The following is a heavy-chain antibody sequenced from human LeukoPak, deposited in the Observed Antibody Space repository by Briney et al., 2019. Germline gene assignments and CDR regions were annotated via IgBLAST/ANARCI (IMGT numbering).Heavy chain of an antibody. CDR1: GFMFNDYA. CDR2: ISWNSGNM. V-gene: IGHV3-9*01. Sequence: PGGSLRPSCAPSGFMFNDYALHWVRQAPGKGLEWVSSISWNSGNMYYVDSVKGRFTISRDNAKYSLYLQMNSLRAEDTAVYYCVRGSYGAYDYWGQGSLVTVSS. D-gene: IGHD4-17*01. CDR3: VRGSYGAYDY. J-gene: IGHJ4*02.